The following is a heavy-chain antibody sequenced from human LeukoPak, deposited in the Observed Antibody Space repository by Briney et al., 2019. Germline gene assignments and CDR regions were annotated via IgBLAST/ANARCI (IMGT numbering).Heavy chain of an antibody. CDR1: GFTFRTYW. D-gene: IGHD4/OR15-4a*01. V-gene: IGHV3-7*01. Sequence: GGSLRLSCAASGFTFRTYWMSWVRQAPGKGLEWVANIKQDGNGKYYVDSVKGRFTISRDNAKNSLDLQTNSLRAEDTAVYYCARDTLGEGEDANYAVYYFDYWGQGTPVTVSS. J-gene: IGHJ4*02. CDR2: IKQDGNGK. CDR3: ARDTLGEGEDANYAVYYFDY.